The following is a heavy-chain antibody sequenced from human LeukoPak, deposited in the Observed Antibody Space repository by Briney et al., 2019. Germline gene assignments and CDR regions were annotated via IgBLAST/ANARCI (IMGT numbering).Heavy chain of an antibody. CDR1: GFTLSRYG. D-gene: IGHD4-23*01. CDR3: AKAYGGNGNDAFDI. V-gene: IGHV3-30*18. J-gene: IGHJ3*02. Sequence: GGSLRLSCAASGFTLSRYGMHWVRQAPGKGLEWVAVISNDGSNKYYADSVKGRFTISRDNSKNTLYLQMNSLRAEDTAVYYCAKAYGGNGNDAFDIWGQGTMVTVSS. CDR2: ISNDGSNK.